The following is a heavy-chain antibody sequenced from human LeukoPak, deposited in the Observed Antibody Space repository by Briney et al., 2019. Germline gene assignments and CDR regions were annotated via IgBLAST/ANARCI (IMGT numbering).Heavy chain of an antibody. CDR3: AHRLRTYYYGSESYYNLFDY. CDR2: IYWDDDK. CDR1: GFSLSTSGVG. Sequence: SGPTLVNPTQTLTLTCTFSGFSLSTSGVGVGWIRQPPGKALEWLALIYWDDDKRYSPSLKSRLTITKDTSKSQVVLTMTNMDPVDTATYYCAHRLRTYYYGSESYYNLFDYWGQGTLVTVSS. J-gene: IGHJ4*02. V-gene: IGHV2-5*02. D-gene: IGHD3-10*01.